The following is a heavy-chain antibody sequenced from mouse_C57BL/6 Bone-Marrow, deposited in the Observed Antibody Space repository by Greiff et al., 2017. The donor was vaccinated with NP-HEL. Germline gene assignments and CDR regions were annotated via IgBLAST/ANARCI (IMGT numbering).Heavy chain of an antibody. Sequence: VQLQQSGPELVKPGASVKIPCKASGYTFTDYNMDWVKQSHGKSLEWIGDINPNNGGTIYNQKFKGKATLTVDKSSSTAYMELRSLTSEDTAFYYCAREGSSGYGYFDVWGTGTTVTVSS. CDR3: AREGSSGYGYFDV. CDR2: INPNNGGT. CDR1: GYTFTDYN. J-gene: IGHJ1*03. D-gene: IGHD3-2*02. V-gene: IGHV1-18*01.